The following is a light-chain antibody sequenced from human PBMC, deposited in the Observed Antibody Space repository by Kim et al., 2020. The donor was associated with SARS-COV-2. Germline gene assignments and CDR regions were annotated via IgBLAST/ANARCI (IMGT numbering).Light chain of an antibody. CDR1: SLRSYY. J-gene: IGLJ2*01. CDR2: GKN. Sequence: ALGQTVRITCQGDSLRSYYATWYQQKPGQAPILVIYGKNNRPSGIPDRFSGSSSGNTASLTITGTQAGDEADYYCNSRDNNDNVVFGGGTKLTVL. V-gene: IGLV3-19*01. CDR3: NSRDNNDNVV.